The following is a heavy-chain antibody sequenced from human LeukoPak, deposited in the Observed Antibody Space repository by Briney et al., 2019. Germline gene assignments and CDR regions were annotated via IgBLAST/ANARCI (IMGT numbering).Heavy chain of an antibody. V-gene: IGHV3-30*04. CDR1: GFSFSSFA. CDR3: ARGVIGIVVVPAARDSDYYYYYMDV. D-gene: IGHD2-2*01. CDR2: ISYDGDNE. J-gene: IGHJ6*03. Sequence: GRSLRLSCAASGFSFSSFAMHWVRQAPGKGLEWVTMISYDGDNEYYVDSVRGRFTISRDNSKNTMYLQMNSLRAEDTALYYCARGVIGIVVVPAARDSDYYYYYMDVWGKGTTVTVSS.